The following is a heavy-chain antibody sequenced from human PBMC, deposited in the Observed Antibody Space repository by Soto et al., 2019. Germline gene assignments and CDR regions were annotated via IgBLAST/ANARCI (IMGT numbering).Heavy chain of an antibody. Sequence: GGSLRPSCAASGFTFSSYGMSWVRQAPGKGLEWVSGVSGSGGSTYYADSVKGRFTLSRDNPKNTLYLQMDSLRAEDTAVYYCAKDIEGATSYWGQGT. CDR1: GFTFSSYG. J-gene: IGHJ4*02. CDR3: AKDIEGATSY. D-gene: IGHD1-26*01. CDR2: VSGSGGST. V-gene: IGHV3-23*01.